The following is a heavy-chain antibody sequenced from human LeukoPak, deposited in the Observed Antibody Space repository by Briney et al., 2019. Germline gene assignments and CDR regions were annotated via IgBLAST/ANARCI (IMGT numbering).Heavy chain of an antibody. Sequence: PSETLSLTCTVSGGSISSYYWTWIRRPPGKGLEWMGDISYSGGTNYNPSLKSRVTISVDTSKNQFSLKLSSVTAADTAVYYCAKWPRYYYDSSGTFDYWGQGTLVTVSS. CDR1: GGSISSYY. CDR3: AKWPRYYYDSSGTFDY. D-gene: IGHD3-22*01. CDR2: ISYSGGT. V-gene: IGHV4-59*08. J-gene: IGHJ4*02.